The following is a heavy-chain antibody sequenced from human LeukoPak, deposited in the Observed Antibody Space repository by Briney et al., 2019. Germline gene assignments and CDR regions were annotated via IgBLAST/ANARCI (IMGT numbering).Heavy chain of an antibody. CDR2: ISISSVDS. CDR3: AKDRELLFAHCWFDL. V-gene: IGHV3-23*01. Sequence: GGSLRLSCAASGFTFSTYAMSWVRQAPGKGLEWVGGISISSVDSYYADSVKGRFSISRDDSKNTLYLQMDRLTDEDTAVYYCAKDRELLFAHCWFDLWGQGTLVTVSS. D-gene: IGHD3-10*01. J-gene: IGHJ5*02. CDR1: GFTFSTYA.